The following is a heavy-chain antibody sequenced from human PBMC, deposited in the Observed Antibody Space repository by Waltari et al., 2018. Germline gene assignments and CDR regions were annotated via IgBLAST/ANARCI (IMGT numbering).Heavy chain of an antibody. J-gene: IGHJ4*02. CDR1: GVTFGNSW. CDR2: IKQDGSEK. D-gene: IGHD4-17*01. V-gene: IGHV3-7*01. CDR3: VTGLTTVTAKDYFDH. Sequence: EVQLVESGGGSVQPGGSLRLAWSASGVTFGNSWLIWVRQAPGKGLEWVANIKQDGSEKNYVDSVEGRFSISRDNAQNSLYLQMNSLRAEDTAIYYCVTGLTTVTAKDYFDHWGQGALVTVSS.